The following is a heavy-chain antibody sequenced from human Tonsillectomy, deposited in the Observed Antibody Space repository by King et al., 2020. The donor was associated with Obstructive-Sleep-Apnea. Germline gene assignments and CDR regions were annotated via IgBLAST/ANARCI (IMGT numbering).Heavy chain of an antibody. D-gene: IGHD6-19*01. CDR1: DGSVSSGSFY. CDR2: VYYSGNT. CDR3: AREWSFIAVTGTGGMDV. Sequence: VQLQESGPGLVKPSETLSLTCTVSDGSVSSGSFYWNWIRQPPGKGLEWIGYVYYSGNTNYNPSLKSRVTISVDTSKNQVSLTLTTVTAADTAVYYCAREWSFIAVTGTGGMDVGGQGTTVTVSS. V-gene: IGHV4-61*01. J-gene: IGHJ6*02.